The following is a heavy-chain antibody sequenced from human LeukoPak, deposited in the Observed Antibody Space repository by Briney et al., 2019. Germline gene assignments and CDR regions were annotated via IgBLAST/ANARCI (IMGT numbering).Heavy chain of an antibody. V-gene: IGHV3-30-3*01. CDR1: GFTFTSYA. Sequence: PGRSLRLSCAASGFTFTSYAMHWVRQAPGKGLEWVTVISYDGSNKYYVECVKGRFTISRDNSKNTLYLQMNSLRTEDTAVYYCARGLSGNYYYYYAMDVWGQGTTVTVSS. D-gene: IGHD6-19*01. CDR2: ISYDGSNK. CDR3: ARGLSGNYYYYYAMDV. J-gene: IGHJ6*02.